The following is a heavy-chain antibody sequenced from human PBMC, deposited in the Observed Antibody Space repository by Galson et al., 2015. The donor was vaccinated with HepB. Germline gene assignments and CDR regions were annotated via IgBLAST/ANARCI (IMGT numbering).Heavy chain of an antibody. J-gene: IGHJ1*01. D-gene: IGHD3-10*01. CDR2: IKSKIDGETT. V-gene: IGHV3-15*01. CDR3: TTDYGSGRSEYFQH. CDR1: GFTFSNAW. Sequence: SLRLSCAASGFTFSNAWMSWVRQAPGKGLEWVGRIKSKIDGETTDYVAFVKGRFTISRDDSKNMLYLQMNSLKTEDTAVYYCTTDYGSGRSEYFQHWGQGTLVTVSS.